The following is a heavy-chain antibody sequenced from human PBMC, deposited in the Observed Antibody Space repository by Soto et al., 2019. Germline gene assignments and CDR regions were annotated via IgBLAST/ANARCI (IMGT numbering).Heavy chain of an antibody. D-gene: IGHD3-22*01. J-gene: IGHJ4*02. CDR2: LSGRTGGT. CDR3: AKDGFHCDNSGYCPFDS. V-gene: IGHV3-23*01. Sequence: PGGSLRLSCAASGFTFSNAWMNWARQTPGKGLEWVSTLSGRTGGTFYADSVRGRFTISRSSSTNILYLQMNSLRAEDTALYHCAKDGFHCDNSGYCPFDSWGQGTLVTVSS. CDR1: GFTFSNAW.